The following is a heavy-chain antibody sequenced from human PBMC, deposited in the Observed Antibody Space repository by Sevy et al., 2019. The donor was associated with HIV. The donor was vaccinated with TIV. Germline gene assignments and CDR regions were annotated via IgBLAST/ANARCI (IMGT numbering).Heavy chain of an antibody. V-gene: IGHV3-7*01. J-gene: IGHJ5*02. CDR1: GFTFSSYW. Sequence: GGSLRLSCAASGFTFSSYWMSWVRQAPGKGLEWVANIKQDGSEKYYVDSVKGRFTISRDNAKNSLYLQMKSLRAEDTAVYYCASRLHRGAYDPWGQGTLVTVSS. D-gene: IGHD1-26*01. CDR3: ASRLHRGAYDP. CDR2: IKQDGSEK.